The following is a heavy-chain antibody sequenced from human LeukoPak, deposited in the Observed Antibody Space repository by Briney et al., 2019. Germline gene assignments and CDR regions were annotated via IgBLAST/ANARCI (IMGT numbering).Heavy chain of an antibody. V-gene: IGHV4-59*04. D-gene: IGHD2-21*01. CDR1: GGFISGYF. CDR2: IYHSGST. CDR3: AASVVPETADY. J-gene: IGHJ4*02. Sequence: SETLSLTCTVSGGFISGYFWSWIRQPPGKGLEWIGYIYHSGSTYYNPSLKSRVTISVDRSKNQFSLKLSSVTAADTAVYYCAASVVPETADYWGQGTLVTVSS.